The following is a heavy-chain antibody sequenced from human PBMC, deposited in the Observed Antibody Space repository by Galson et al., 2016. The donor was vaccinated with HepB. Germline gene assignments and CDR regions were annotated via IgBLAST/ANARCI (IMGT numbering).Heavy chain of an antibody. CDR2: ISYDGNKK. CDR1: GLTFSNYP. J-gene: IGHJ4*02. CDR3: AKKSLVAGTATYVFDN. Sequence: SLRLSCADSGLTFSNYPMNWVRQAPGKGLEWVAGISYDGNKKYYAASVNGRFTISRDNSKNTLYLQMNSLRADDTAVYYCAKKSLVAGTATYVFDNWGQGTLVTVSS. V-gene: IGHV3-30-3*02. D-gene: IGHD6-19*01.